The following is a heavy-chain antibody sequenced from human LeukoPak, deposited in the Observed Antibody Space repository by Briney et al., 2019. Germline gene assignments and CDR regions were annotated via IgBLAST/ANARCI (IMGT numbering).Heavy chain of an antibody. Sequence: SQTLSLTCTVSGGAISSGSYYWSWIRQPAGKGLEWIGRIYTSGSTNYNPSLKSRVTISVDTSKNQFSLKLSSVTAADTAEYYCATDKARITIFGVVFWFDPWGEGTLVTVSS. CDR3: ATDKARITIFGVVFWFDP. J-gene: IGHJ5*02. V-gene: IGHV4-61*02. D-gene: IGHD3-3*01. CDR2: IYTSGST. CDR1: GGAISSGSYY.